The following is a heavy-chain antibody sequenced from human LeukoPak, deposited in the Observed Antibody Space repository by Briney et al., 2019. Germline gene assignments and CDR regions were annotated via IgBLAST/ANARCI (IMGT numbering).Heavy chain of an antibody. D-gene: IGHD5-18*01. CDR3: VGDTGMDDY. Sequence: GGSLRLSCAASDFTVSGNYMSWVRQAPGKGLEWVSVIYPDANTYYAVSVKGRFTISRDSSKNILFLQMNALRPEDTAVYFCVGDTGMDDYWGQGTLVTVSS. V-gene: IGHV3-53*01. J-gene: IGHJ4*02. CDR1: DFTVSGNY. CDR2: IYPDANT.